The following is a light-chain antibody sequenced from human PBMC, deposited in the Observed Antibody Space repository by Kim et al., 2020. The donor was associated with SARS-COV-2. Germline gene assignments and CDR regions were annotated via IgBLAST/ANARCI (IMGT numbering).Light chain of an antibody. V-gene: IGLV2-14*03. CDR1: GSDVGGFNY. J-gene: IGLJ3*02. CDR3: SSYSSTISWV. CDR2: DVT. Sequence: SSSSPGGGTGSDVGGFNYVSWYQQHPGKAPRLIIYDVTKRPSGVSNRFSGSKSGNTASLTISGLQAEDEADYYCSSYSSTISWVFGGGTQLTVL.